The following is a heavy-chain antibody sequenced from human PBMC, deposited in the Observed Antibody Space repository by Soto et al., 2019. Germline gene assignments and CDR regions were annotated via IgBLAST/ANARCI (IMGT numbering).Heavy chain of an antibody. CDR3: ARDSHKYYYDSSGYSHEFDY. CDR2: IIPIFGTA. D-gene: IGHD3-22*01. J-gene: IGHJ4*02. CDR1: GGTFSSYA. V-gene: IGHV1-69*01. Sequence: QVQLVQSGAEVKKPGSSVKVSCKASGGTFSSYAISWVRQAPGQGLEWMGGIIPIFGTANYAQKFQGRVTITADESTSTAYMELRSLRYEDTAVYYCARDSHKYYYDSSGYSHEFDYWGQGTLVTVSS.